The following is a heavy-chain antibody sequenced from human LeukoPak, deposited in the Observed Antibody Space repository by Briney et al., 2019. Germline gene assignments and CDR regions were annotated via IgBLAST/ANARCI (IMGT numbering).Heavy chain of an antibody. Sequence: PSETLSLTCAVSGGSISSGGYSWRWVRQPRGKGLEWIEYIYDSGSTYYNPSLKSRVTISVDRSKNQFSLKLSSVTAADTAVYYCARGSGYGDYYDYWGQGTLVTVSS. V-gene: IGHV4-30-2*01. D-gene: IGHD4-17*01. CDR2: IYDSGST. J-gene: IGHJ4*02. CDR3: ARGSGYGDYYDY. CDR1: GGSISSGGYS.